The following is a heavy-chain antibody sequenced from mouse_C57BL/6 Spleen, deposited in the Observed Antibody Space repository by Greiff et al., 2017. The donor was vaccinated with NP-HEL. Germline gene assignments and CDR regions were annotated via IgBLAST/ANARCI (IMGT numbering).Heavy chain of an antibody. Sequence: VQLQESGPGLVQPSQSLSITCTVSGFSLTSYGVHCFRQSPGKGLVWLGVIWSGGSTDYNAAFISRLSISKDNSKSQVFLKMNSMQADDTARYYCARNEEGYYGSSLFDDWGQGTTLTVSS. CDR2: IWSGGST. CDR1: GFSLTSYG. CDR3: ARNEEGYYGSSLFDD. D-gene: IGHD1-1*01. V-gene: IGHV2-2*01. J-gene: IGHJ2*01.